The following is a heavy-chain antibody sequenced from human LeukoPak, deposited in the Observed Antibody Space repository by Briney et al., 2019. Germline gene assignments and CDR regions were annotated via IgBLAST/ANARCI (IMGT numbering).Heavy chain of an antibody. CDR3: ARGRYDNLTGHLARLDV. CDR2: VFSRGTT. V-gene: IGHV4-4*07. CDR1: GGSIKSFY. Sequence: SETLSLTCTVSGGSIKSFYWSWIRQPAGKRLEWVGRVFSRGTTNYNPSLKSRVTASLDTSKNQFSLKLSSVTAADTAVYYCARGRYDNLTGHLARLDVWGQGTTVIVSS. J-gene: IGHJ6*02. D-gene: IGHD3-9*01.